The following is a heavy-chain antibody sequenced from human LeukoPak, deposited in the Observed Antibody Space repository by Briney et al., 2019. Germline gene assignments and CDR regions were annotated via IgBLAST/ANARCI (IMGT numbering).Heavy chain of an antibody. CDR3: AKGPKLYSGYHPDS. D-gene: IGHD3-22*01. J-gene: IGHJ4*02. CDR1: GFTVTTVP. CDR2: ITGDDNET. V-gene: IGHV3-23*01. Sequence: GGYLRLSCAASGFTVTTVPMTRLRQAPGKGLEWLSTITGDDNETDYAKSGQGPFTISRDYSRNPVYLQMKSLRTEDTATYYCAKGPKLYSGYHPDSWGQGTLVTVSS.